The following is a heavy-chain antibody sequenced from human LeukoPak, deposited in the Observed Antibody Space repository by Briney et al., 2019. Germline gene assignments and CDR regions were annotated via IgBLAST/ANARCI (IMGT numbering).Heavy chain of an antibody. CDR3: AREKSVGYSYGSTLGY. D-gene: IGHD5-18*01. CDR2: IRYDGSNK. J-gene: IGHJ4*02. V-gene: IGHV3-30*02. Sequence: GGSLRLSCAASGFTFSSYGMHWVRQAPGKGLEWVAFIRYDGSNKYYADSVKGRFTISRDNSKNTLYLQMNSLRAEDTAVYYCAREKSVGYSYGSTLGYWGQGTLVTVSS. CDR1: GFTFSSYG.